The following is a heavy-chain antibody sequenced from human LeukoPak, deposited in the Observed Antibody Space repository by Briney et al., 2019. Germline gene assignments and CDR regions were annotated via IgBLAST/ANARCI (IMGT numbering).Heavy chain of an antibody. D-gene: IGHD5-18*01. CDR2: ISSSSSYI. Sequence: PGGFLRLSCAASGFTFSSYSMNWVRQAPGKGLEWVSSISSSSSYIYYADSVKGRFTISRDNAKNSLYLQMNSLRAEDTAVYYCARSRGYSYGYGDDHWGQGTLVTVSS. J-gene: IGHJ4*02. CDR3: ARSRGYSYGYGDDH. V-gene: IGHV3-21*01. CDR1: GFTFSSYS.